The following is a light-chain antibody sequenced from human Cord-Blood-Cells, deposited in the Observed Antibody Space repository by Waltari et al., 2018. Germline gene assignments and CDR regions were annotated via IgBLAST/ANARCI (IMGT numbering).Light chain of an antibody. V-gene: IGKV1-5*03. J-gene: IGKJ3*01. CDR2: KAS. CDR3: QQYNSYSPVT. CDR1: QSISSW. Sequence: DIQMTQSPSTLSASVGDRVNITCRASQSISSWLAWYQQKPGKAPKLLIYKASSLESGVPSRFSGSGSGTEFTLTISSLQPDDFATYYCQQYNSYSPVTFGPGTKVDIK.